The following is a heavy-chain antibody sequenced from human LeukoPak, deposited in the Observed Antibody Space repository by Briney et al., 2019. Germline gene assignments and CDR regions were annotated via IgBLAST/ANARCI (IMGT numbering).Heavy chain of an antibody. Sequence: GGSLRLSCAASGFTVSSNYMSWVRQAPGKGLEWVSVIYSGGSTYYADSVKGRFTISRDNSKNTLYLQMNSLRAEDTAVYYCARVGGYTNRWGIGPVNYFDYWGQGTLVTVSS. D-gene: IGHD5-12*01. J-gene: IGHJ4*02. CDR1: GFTVSSNY. CDR2: IYSGGST. V-gene: IGHV3-66*01. CDR3: ARVGGYTNRWGIGPVNYFDY.